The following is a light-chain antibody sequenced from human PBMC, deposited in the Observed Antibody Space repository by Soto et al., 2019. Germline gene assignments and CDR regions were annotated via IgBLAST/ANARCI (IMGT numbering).Light chain of an antibody. CDR1: QSISSS. V-gene: IGKV3-15*01. CDR3: QQYYNWRPR. Sequence: EVVMTQSPATLSVSPGDTATLSCRASQSISSSLAWYQQKPGQPPRLLIYGASTRATSVPARFSGSGSGTEFTLTISRLQSEDFAVYYCQQYYNWRPRFCQGNKVEIK. J-gene: IGKJ1*01. CDR2: GAS.